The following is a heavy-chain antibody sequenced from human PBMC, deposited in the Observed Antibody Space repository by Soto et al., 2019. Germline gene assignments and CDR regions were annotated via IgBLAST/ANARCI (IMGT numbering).Heavy chain of an antibody. CDR1: GGTFSSYA. D-gene: IGHD4-17*01. V-gene: IGHV1-69*13. CDR2: IIPIFGTA. J-gene: IGHJ4*02. CDR3: ARYPYGDYYLDY. Sequence: ASVKVSCKASGGTFSSYAISWVRQAPGQGLEWMGGIIPIFGTANYAQKFQGRVTITADESTSTAYMELSSLRSEDTAVYYCARYPYGDYYLDYWGQGTLVTVSS.